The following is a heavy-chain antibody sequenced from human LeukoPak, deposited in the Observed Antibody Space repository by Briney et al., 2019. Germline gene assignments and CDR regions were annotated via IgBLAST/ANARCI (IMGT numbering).Heavy chain of an antibody. CDR1: GFTFSDYY. Sequence: GGSLRLSCAASGFTFSDYYMSWIRQAPGEGLEWVSYISGSSSYIYYADSVKGRFTISRDNAKNSLYLQMNSLRAEDTAVYYCAELGITMIGGVWGKGTTVTISS. CDR2: ISGSSSYI. V-gene: IGHV3-11*06. CDR3: AELGITMIGGV. D-gene: IGHD3-10*02. J-gene: IGHJ6*04.